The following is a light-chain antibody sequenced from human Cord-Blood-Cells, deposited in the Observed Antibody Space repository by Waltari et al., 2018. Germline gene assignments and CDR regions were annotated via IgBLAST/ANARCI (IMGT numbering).Light chain of an antibody. J-gene: IGLJ1*01. CDR2: YDD. V-gene: IGLV1-36*01. CDR1: RSNIGNNA. CDR3: AAWDDSLNGYV. Sequence: QSVLTQPPSVSEAPRQRVTISCSGSRSNIGNNAVNWYQQLPGKAPKLLIYYDDLLPSGVSGRFSGSKSGTSASLAISGLQSEDEADYYCAAWDDSLNGYVFGTGTKVTVL.